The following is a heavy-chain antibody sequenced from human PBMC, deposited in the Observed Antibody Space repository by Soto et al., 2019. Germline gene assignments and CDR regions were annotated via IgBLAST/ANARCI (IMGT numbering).Heavy chain of an antibody. J-gene: IGHJ6*02. V-gene: IGHV1-69*13. Sequence: GASVKVSCKASGGTFSSYAISWVRQAPGQGLEWMGGIIPIFGTANYAQKFQGRVTITADESTSTAYMELSSLRSEDTVVYYCARAVAGNYYYYGMDVWGQGTTVTVSS. CDR1: GGTFSSYA. CDR3: ARAVAGNYYYYGMDV. CDR2: IIPIFGTA. D-gene: IGHD6-19*01.